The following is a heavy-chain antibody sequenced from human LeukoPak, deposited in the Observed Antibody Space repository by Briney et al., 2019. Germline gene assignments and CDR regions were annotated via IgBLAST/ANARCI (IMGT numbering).Heavy chain of an antibody. J-gene: IGHJ5*02. D-gene: IGHD6-6*01. CDR1: GDSVSSNSAA. CDR2: TYYRSKWYN. Sequence: SQTLSLTCAISGDSVSSNSAAWNWIRQSPSRGLEWLGRTYYRSKWYNDYAVPVKSRITINPDTSKNQFSLQLNSVTPEDTAVYYCASSPSSIAARRGWFDPWGQGTLVTVSS. V-gene: IGHV6-1*01. CDR3: ASSPSSIAARRGWFDP.